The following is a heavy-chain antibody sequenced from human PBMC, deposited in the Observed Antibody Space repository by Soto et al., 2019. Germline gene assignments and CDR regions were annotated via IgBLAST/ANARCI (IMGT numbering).Heavy chain of an antibody. CDR3: ATDDYGIFPY. Sequence: ASVKDSCKVSGYPFTTYYIHWVRQAPGQGLEWMGWIDPRSGGTVYEQKFQGRVTMTRDTSISTVYMDLSGLTSDDTALYYCATDDYGIFPYWGQGSLVTVSS. CDR2: IDPRSGGT. D-gene: IGHD3-10*01. V-gene: IGHV1-2*02. CDR1: GYPFTTYY. J-gene: IGHJ4*02.